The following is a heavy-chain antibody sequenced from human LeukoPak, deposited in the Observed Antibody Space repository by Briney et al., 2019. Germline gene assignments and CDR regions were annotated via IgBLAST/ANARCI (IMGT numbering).Heavy chain of an antibody. CDR2: INTNTGNP. Sequence: ASVKASCKASGYTFTSYGIHWVRQAPGQGLDWMGWINTNTGNPTYAQGFTGRFVFSLETSVSTSYLQITSLKAEDTAVYYCARGRGSSARLGYFYYYIDVWGQGTTVSVSS. CDR3: ARGRGSSARLGYFYYYIDV. V-gene: IGHV7-4-1*02. D-gene: IGHD1-26*01. J-gene: IGHJ6*03. CDR1: GYTFTSYG.